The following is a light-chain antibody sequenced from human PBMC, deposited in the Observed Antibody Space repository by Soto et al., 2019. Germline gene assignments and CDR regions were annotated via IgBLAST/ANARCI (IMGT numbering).Light chain of an antibody. J-gene: IGKJ4*01. CDR1: QSISTW. V-gene: IGKV1-5*03. CDR2: KAS. Sequence: DIQMTQSPSTLSASVGDRVTITCRASQSISTWLAWYQQKPGKAPRLLIYKASSLEGGVPSRFSGSGSGTEFNITISSLQPDDFATDYCQQYNTYPFTFGGGTTVESK. CDR3: QQYNTYPFT.